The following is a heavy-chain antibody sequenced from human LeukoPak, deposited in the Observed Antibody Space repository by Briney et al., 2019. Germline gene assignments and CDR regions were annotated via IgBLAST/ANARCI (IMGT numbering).Heavy chain of an antibody. CDR1: GFIFSRDS. CDR2: INGGGSPI. J-gene: IGHJ4*02. CDR3: ARECYYDSSGYCSDY. Sequence: GGSPRLSCAASGFIFSRDSMNWVRQAPGKGLEWVAYINGGGSPIYYADSVRGRFTISRDNAKNSLYLQMNSLRAEDTAVYYCARECYYDSSGYCSDYWGQGTLVTVSS. V-gene: IGHV3-48*01. D-gene: IGHD3-22*01.